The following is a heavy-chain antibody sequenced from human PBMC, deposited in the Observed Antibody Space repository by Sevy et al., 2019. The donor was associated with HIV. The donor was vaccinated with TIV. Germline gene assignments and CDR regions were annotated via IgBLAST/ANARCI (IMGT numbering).Heavy chain of an antibody. V-gene: IGHV3-72*01. CDR3: ATHAGIAAAGRVFDY. D-gene: IGHD6-13*01. CDR1: VFTFSDHY. CDR2: TRNKADSYTT. J-gene: IGHJ4*02. Sequence: GGSLRLSCAASVFTFSDHYMEWVRQAPGKGLEWVGRTRNKADSYTTEYAASVKGRFTISRDDSKNSLYLQMNSLNTEDTAVYYCATHAGIAAAGRVFDYWGQGSLVTVSS.